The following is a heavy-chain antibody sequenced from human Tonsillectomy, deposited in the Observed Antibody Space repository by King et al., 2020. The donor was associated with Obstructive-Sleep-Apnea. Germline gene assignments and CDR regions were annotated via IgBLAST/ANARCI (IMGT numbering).Heavy chain of an antibody. D-gene: IGHD2-15*01. V-gene: IGHV3-74*01. CDR2: INSDGSST. J-gene: IGHJ6*04. CDR3: ARVVVVAATYYYYGMDV. Sequence: VQLVESGGGLVQPGGSLRLSCAASGFTFSSYWMHWVRQAPGKGLVWVSRINSDGSSTSYADSVKGRFTISRDNAKNTLYLQMNSLRAADTAVFYCARVVVVAATYYYYGMDVWGEGTTVTVSS. CDR1: GFTFSSYW.